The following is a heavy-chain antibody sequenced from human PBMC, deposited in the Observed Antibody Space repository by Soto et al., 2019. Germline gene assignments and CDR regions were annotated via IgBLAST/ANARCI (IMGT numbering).Heavy chain of an antibody. V-gene: IGHV5-10-1*01. D-gene: IGHD2-2*01. CDR2: IGPGDTYA. J-gene: IGHJ5*02. CDR3: ARIYCTTTTCDSWFDP. Sequence: GESLKISCTGFGYTFTTFWISWVRQMPGKGLEWMGRIGPGDTYATYSPAFQGHVTISADKATSTAYLQWSSLKASDTAMYFCARIYCTTTTCDSWFDPWGQAILVTGS. CDR1: GYTFTTFW.